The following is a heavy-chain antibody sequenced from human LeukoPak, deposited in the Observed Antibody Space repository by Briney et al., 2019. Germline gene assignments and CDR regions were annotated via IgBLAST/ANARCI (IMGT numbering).Heavy chain of an antibody. Sequence: ASVKVSCKASGYTFTDQYLHWVRQTPGQGLEWMGWINPNSGGTNCAQEFQGRVTMTRDTSISTAYMELSGLRSDDAAVYYCARGRYGVLDHWGRGTLVAVSS. J-gene: IGHJ4*02. V-gene: IGHV1-2*02. D-gene: IGHD4-17*01. CDR2: INPNSGGT. CDR3: ARGRYGVLDH. CDR1: GYTFTDQY.